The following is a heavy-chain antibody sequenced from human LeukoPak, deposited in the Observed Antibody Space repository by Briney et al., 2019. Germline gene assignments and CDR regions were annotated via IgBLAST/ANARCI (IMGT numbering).Heavy chain of an antibody. D-gene: IGHD6-25*01. J-gene: IGHJ3*01. CDR2: TYYTSKWNT. CDR3: ARGRASAFDV. CDR1: GDSVSTRGVA. V-gene: IGHV6-1*01. Sequence: SQTLSLSCAISGDSVSTRGVAWNWVRQSPSRGLEWLGRTYYTSKWNTDYAVSVKSRIVVNPDTSKNQFSLQLNSVTSEDTAVYYCARGRASAFDVWGQGTMVTVSS.